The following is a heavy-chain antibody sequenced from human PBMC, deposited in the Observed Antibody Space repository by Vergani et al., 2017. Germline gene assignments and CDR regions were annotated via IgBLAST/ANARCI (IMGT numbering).Heavy chain of an antibody. Sequence: QVQLVQSGAEVKKPGSSVKVSCQASGSTFSSYAINWVRQAPGQGLEWMGGIIPIFGTAKYAQNFQGRVTITADESTNTASMDLSSLRSEDTAVYYCASAEAGLDAFDIWGQGTMVTVSS. CDR1: GSTFSSYA. CDR3: ASAEAGLDAFDI. D-gene: IGHD6-19*01. J-gene: IGHJ3*02. CDR2: IIPIFGTA. V-gene: IGHV1-69*01.